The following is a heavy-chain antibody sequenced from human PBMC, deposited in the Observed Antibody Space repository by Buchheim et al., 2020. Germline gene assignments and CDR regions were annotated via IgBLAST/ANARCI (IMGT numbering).Heavy chain of an antibody. CDR1: GFTFSSYW. CDR3: ARVGPYYDFWSGYYTEYFQH. V-gene: IGHV3-7*01. J-gene: IGHJ1*01. CDR2: IKQDGSEK. Sequence: EVQLVESGGGLVQPGGSLRLSCAASGFTFSSYWMSWVRQAPGKGLEWVANIKQDGSEKYYVDSVKGRFTISRDNAKNSPYLQMNSLRAEDTAVYYCARVGPYYDFWSGYYTEYFQHWGQGTL. D-gene: IGHD3-3*01.